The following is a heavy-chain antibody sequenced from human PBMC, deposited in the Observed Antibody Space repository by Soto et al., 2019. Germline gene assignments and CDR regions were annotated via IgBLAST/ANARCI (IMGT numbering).Heavy chain of an antibody. V-gene: IGHV3-23*01. Sequence: EAQLLESGGDLVQSGGSLRLSCAAPGFTFSIYGMTWVRQAPGKGLEWVSAISGSGGSTYYADSVKGRFTISRDNSNNTLYLQMNSLRVEDTAVYYCAKRDQQCWGQGTLVTVSS. CDR1: GFTFSIYG. CDR2: ISGSGGST. J-gene: IGHJ4*02. CDR3: AKRDQQC. D-gene: IGHD6-19*01.